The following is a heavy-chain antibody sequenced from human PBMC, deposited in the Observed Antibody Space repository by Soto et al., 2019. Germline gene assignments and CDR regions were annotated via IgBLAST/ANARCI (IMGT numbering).Heavy chain of an antibody. Sequence: PGESLKISCKGSGYSFTSYWIGWVRQMPGKGLEWMGIIYPGDSDTRYSPPFQGQVTISADKSISTAYLQWSSLKASDTAMYYCARICSSTSYNYYYYGMDVWGQGTTVTVSS. D-gene: IGHD2-2*01. CDR3: ARICSSTSYNYYYYGMDV. CDR1: GYSFTSYW. J-gene: IGHJ6*02. V-gene: IGHV5-51*01. CDR2: IYPGDSDT.